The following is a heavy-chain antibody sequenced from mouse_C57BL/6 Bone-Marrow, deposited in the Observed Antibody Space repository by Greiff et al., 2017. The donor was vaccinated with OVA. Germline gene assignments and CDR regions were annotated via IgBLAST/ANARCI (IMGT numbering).Heavy chain of an antibody. CDR2: INPNNGGT. V-gene: IGHV1-26*01. J-gene: IGHJ3*01. Sequence: VQLQQSGPELVKPGASVKISCKASGYTFTDYYMNWVKQSHGKSLEWIGDINPNNGGTSYNQKFKGKATLTVDKSSSTDYMELSSLTSEDSAVDYCAHDYDGRGFAYWGQGTLVTVSA. CDR1: GYTFTDYY. D-gene: IGHD2-4*01. CDR3: AHDYDGRGFAY.